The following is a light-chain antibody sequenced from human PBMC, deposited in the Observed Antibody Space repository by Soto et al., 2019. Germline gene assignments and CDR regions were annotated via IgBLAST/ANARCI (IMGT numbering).Light chain of an antibody. CDR3: GTWDSGLSAVV. CDR2: DNN. J-gene: IGLJ2*01. CDR1: SSNIGNNY. Sequence: QSVLTQPPSVSAAPGQGVTISCSGSSSNIGNNYVSWYQQLPGTAPKLLIYDNNKRPSGIPDRFSGSKSGTSATLGITGLQTDDEGDYYCGTWDSGLSAVVFGGGTKVTVL. V-gene: IGLV1-51*01.